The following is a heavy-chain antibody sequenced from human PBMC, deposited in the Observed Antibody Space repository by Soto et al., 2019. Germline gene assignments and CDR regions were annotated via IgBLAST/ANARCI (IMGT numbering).Heavy chain of an antibody. Sequence: QVQLVQSGAEVKKPGASVKVSCTASGYTFTHYAIHWVRHAPGQRLEWMGFINAGSGNTKYSQTFQGRLTFTKDTSASKAYRDLSSLRSEDTAIYYCARGLAADGAWGQGTLVTVSS. J-gene: IGHJ5*02. V-gene: IGHV1-3*01. D-gene: IGHD6-13*01. CDR2: INAGSGNT. CDR1: GYTFTHYA. CDR3: ARGLAADGA.